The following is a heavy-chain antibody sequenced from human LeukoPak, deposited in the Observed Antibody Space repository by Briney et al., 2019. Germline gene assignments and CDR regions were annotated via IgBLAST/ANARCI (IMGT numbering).Heavy chain of an antibody. Sequence: ASVEVSCKASGGTFSSYAISWARQAPGQGLEWMGRIIPIFGTANYAQKFQGRVTITTDESTSTAYMELSSLRSEDTAVYYRARDQVAARVIDYWGQGTLVTVSS. V-gene: IGHV1-69*05. D-gene: IGHD6-6*01. CDR1: GGTFSSYA. CDR2: IIPIFGTA. CDR3: ARDQVAARVIDY. J-gene: IGHJ4*02.